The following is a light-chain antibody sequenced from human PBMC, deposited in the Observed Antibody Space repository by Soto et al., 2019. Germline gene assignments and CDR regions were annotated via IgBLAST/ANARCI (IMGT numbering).Light chain of an antibody. Sequence: QSVLTQPASVSGSPGQSITISCTGTSSDVGGYNYVSWFQHHPGKAPKLIIYEVSYRPSGVSNRFSGSKSGNTASLTISGLQAEDEADYYCSSFTSTSTRLFGSGTKVTVL. CDR1: SSDVGGYNY. CDR3: SSFTSTSTRL. CDR2: EVS. V-gene: IGLV2-14*01. J-gene: IGLJ1*01.